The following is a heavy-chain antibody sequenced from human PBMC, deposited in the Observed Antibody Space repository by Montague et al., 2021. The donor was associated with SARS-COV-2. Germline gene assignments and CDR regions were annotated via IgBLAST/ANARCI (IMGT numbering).Heavy chain of an antibody. Sequence: TLSLTCSVSGGSINTGGYYWNWIRQSAGKGLEWTGRIYSSGSTNSRPSLKSRATISLDTSKNQFSLWLSSMTAADTAVYFCARDSSGYFKYDYWGQGTLVTVSS. J-gene: IGHJ4*02. V-gene: IGHV4-61*02. CDR2: IYSSGST. CDR1: GGSINTGGYY. CDR3: ARDSSGYFKYDY. D-gene: IGHD3-9*01.